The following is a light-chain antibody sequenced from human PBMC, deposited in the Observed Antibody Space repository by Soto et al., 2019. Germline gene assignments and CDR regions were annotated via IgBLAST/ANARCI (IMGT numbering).Light chain of an antibody. J-gene: IGLJ3*02. CDR3: SSYTSRSIRV. V-gene: IGLV2-14*01. Sequence: QSVLTQPASVSGSPGQSITISCTGTSSDVGFSNYVSWYQQHPGKAPKLMIYEVSNRPSGVSNRFSGSKSGNMASLTISGLQAEDEAHYYCSSYTSRSIRVFGGGTKLTVL. CDR2: EVS. CDR1: SSDVGFSNY.